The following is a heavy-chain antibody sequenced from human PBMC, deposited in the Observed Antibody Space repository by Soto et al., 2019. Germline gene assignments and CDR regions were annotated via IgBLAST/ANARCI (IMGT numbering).Heavy chain of an antibody. CDR3: AKDASCYSCGA. Sequence: SETQSLTSTVSGGNIRSSGFYWGWFRQPPGKGLVWIGSIRYGGSTYYSPSLESRVTISVDTSKNQFSLNVSSVTAADTAVYYCAKDASCYSCGAWGQGALVTVSS. V-gene: IGHV4-39*01. D-gene: IGHD2-15*01. CDR1: GGNIRSSGFY. J-gene: IGHJ4*02. CDR2: IRYGGST.